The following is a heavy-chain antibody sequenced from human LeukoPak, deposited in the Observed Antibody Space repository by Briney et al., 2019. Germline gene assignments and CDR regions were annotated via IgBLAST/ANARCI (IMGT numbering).Heavy chain of an antibody. Sequence: YISTGSSTTYYADSVKGRFTISRDNVENSLYLQMNSLRDEDTAVYHCARVAAGYSVNYFDYWGQGTLVTVSS. V-gene: IGHV3-48*02. CDR2: ISTGSSTT. CDR3: ARVAAGYSVNYFDY. J-gene: IGHJ4*02. D-gene: IGHD4-23*01.